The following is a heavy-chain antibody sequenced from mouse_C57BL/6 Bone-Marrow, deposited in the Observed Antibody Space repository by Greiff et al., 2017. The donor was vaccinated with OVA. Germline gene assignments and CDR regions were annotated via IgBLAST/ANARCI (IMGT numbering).Heavy chain of an antibody. D-gene: IGHD3-3*01. J-gene: IGHJ2*01. CDR1: GFTFSSYA. CDR2: ISDGGSYT. Sequence: EVQLVESGGGLVKPGGSLKLSCAASGFTFSSYAMSWVRQTPEKRLEWVATISDGGSYTYYPDNVKGRFTISRDNAKNNLYLQMSHLKSEDTAMYYCARDGNGGTYYFDYWGQGTTLTVSS. V-gene: IGHV5-4*01. CDR3: ARDGNGGTYYFDY.